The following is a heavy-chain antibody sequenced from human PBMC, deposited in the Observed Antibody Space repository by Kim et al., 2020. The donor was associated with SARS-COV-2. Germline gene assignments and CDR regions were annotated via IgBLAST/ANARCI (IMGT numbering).Heavy chain of an antibody. CDR3: AKAGPTETKYFYYYGMDV. CDR1: GFTFSSYA. J-gene: IGHJ6*02. D-gene: IGHD4-4*01. CDR2: ISGTGDST. V-gene: IGHV3-23*01. Sequence: GGSLRLSCAASGFTFSSYAMNWVRQAPGKGLEWVSAISGTGDSTHYADSVKGRFTISRDNSRRTMYLQMNSLRAEDTAVYYCAKAGPTETKYFYYYGMDVWGQGTTVTVSS.